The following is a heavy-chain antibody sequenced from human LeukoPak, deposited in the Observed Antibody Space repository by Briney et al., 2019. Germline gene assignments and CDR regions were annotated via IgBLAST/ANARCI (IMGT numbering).Heavy chain of an antibody. CDR3: TRGSLLYSYYYYMDV. CDR2: IRSKTYGGTT. J-gene: IGHJ6*03. Sequence: GGSLRLSCTASGFTFGDYALIWVRQAPGKGLEWVGFIRSKTYGGTTEYAASVRGRFTISRDDSKSIAYLQMNSLKTEDTAVYYCTRGSLLYSYYYYMDVWGKGTTVTISS. V-gene: IGHV3-49*04. D-gene: IGHD2-15*01. CDR1: GFTFGDYA.